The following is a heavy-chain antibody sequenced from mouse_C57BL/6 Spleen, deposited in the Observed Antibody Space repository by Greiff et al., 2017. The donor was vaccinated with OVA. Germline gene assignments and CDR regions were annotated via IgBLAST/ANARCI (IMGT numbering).Heavy chain of an antibody. D-gene: IGHD2-5*01. CDR2: IDPNSGGT. Sequence: QVHVKQPGAELVKPGASVKLSCKASGYTFTSYWMHWVKQRPGRGLEWIGRIDPNSGGTKYNEKFKSKATLTVDKPSSTAYMQLSSLTSEDSAVYYCVYSNSLYYAMDYWGQGTSVTVSS. CDR1: GYTFTSYW. V-gene: IGHV1-72*01. J-gene: IGHJ4*01. CDR3: VYSNSLYYAMDY.